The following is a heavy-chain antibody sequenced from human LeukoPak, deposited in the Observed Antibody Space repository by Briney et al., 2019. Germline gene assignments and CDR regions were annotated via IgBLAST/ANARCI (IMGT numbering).Heavy chain of an antibody. CDR1: GGTFSSYA. J-gene: IGHJ4*02. Sequence: SVKVSCTASGGTFSSYAISWVRQAPGQGLEWMGGIIPIFGAANYAQKFQGRVTITADESTSTAYMELSSLRSEDTAVYYCARVRWFGELFSYFDYWGQGTLVTVSS. D-gene: IGHD3-10*01. CDR2: IIPIFGAA. V-gene: IGHV1-69*13. CDR3: ARVRWFGELFSYFDY.